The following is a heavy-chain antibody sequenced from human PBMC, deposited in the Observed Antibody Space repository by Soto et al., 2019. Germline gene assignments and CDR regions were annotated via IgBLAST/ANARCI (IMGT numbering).Heavy chain of an antibody. CDR1: GFTFSSYS. J-gene: IGHJ4*02. CDR3: ARGWGIVGATFDY. D-gene: IGHD1-26*01. Sequence: EVQLVESGGGLVKPGGSLRLSCAASGFTFSSYSMNWVRQAPGKGLEWVSSISSSSSYIYYADSVKGRFTISRDNAKNSLYLQMNSLRAEDTAVYYCARGWGIVGATFDYCGQGTLVTVSS. CDR2: ISSSSSYI. V-gene: IGHV3-21*01.